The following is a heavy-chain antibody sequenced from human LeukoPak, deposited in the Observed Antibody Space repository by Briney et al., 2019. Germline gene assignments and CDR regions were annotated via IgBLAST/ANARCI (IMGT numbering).Heavy chain of an antibody. CDR2: INPSCGST. V-gene: IGHV1-46*01. CDR3: ARGGVLRFLEHLDY. CDR1: GETLSRYY. D-gene: IGHD3-3*01. J-gene: IGHJ4*02. Sequence: GSVRVSCTASGETLSRYYMEGGREAPGQGDERMGVINPSCGSTTYSQNFQGRVTMTSHTSSTSVYMELSSLRSEDTAVYYCARGGVLRFLEHLDYWGQGTLVTVSS.